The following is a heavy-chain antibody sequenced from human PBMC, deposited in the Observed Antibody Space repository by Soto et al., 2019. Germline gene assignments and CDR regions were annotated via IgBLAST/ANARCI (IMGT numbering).Heavy chain of an antibody. CDR3: ALSSTAVVPEY. D-gene: IGHD3-22*01. J-gene: IGHJ4*02. Sequence: QVQLQESGPGLVKPSETLSLTCSVSGASISSYYCMWIRQPPGTGLESIGYLYYDRGANYNPSLRSRVTFSVATSTNQCSLTLSSMTAADTAVYYCALSSTAVVPEYWGQGTLVTVSS. V-gene: IGHV4-59*01. CDR2: LYYDRGA. CDR1: GASISSYY.